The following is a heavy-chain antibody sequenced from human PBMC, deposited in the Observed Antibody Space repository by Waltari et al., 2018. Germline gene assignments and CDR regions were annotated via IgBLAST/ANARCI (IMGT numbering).Heavy chain of an antibody. CDR3: AKAESSGLQSPFEY. D-gene: IGHD4-4*01. CDR2: ISWNSGST. J-gene: IGHJ4*02. CDR1: GFTFDDYA. Sequence: EVQLVESGGGLVQPGRSLRLSCAASGFTFDDYAMHWVRQAPGKGLEWVSGISWNSGSTGYAESVKGRFSNSRDNAKNSLYLQMNRLRAEDMALYYCAKAESSGLQSPFEYWGQGTLVTVSS. V-gene: IGHV3-9*03.